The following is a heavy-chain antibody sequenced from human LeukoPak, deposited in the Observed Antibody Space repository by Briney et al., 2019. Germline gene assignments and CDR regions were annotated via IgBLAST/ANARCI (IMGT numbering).Heavy chain of an antibody. CDR2: IIPIFGTA. V-gene: IGHV1-69*13. Sequence: ASVKVSCKASGGTFSSYAISWVRQAPGQGLEWMGGIIPIFGTANYAQKFQGRVTITADESTSTAYMELSSLGSEDTAVYYCASYFTTDTAMVLGNWGQGTLVTVSS. CDR3: ASYFTTDTAMVLGN. J-gene: IGHJ4*02. D-gene: IGHD5-18*01. CDR1: GGTFSSYA.